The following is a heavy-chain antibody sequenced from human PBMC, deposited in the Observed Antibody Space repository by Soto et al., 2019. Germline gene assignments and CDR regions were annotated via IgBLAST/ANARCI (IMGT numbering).Heavy chain of an antibody. CDR1: GGSISSGGYS. Sequence: SETLSLTCAVSGGSISSGGYSWSWIRQPPGKGLEWIGDIYHSGSTYYNPSLKSRVTISVDTSKNQFSLKLSSVTAADTAVYYCARAYGDYVFDYWGQGTLVTVSS. J-gene: IGHJ4*02. CDR3: ARAYGDYVFDY. CDR2: IYHSGST. V-gene: IGHV4-30-2*01. D-gene: IGHD4-17*01.